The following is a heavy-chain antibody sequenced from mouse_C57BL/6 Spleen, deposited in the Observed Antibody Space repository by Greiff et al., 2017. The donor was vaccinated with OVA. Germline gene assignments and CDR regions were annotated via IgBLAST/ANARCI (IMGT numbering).Heavy chain of an antibody. J-gene: IGHJ4*01. CDR1: GFSFNTYA. V-gene: IGHV10-1*01. CDR2: IRSKSNNYAT. D-gene: IGHD2-3*01. Sequence: EVQRVESGGGLVQPKGSLKLSCAASGFSFNTYAMNWVRQAPGKGLEWVARIRSKSNNYATYYADSVKDRFTISRDDSESMLYLQMNNLKTEDTAMYYCVRLPIYDGYYGYAMDYWGQGTSVTVSS. CDR3: VRLPIYDGYYGYAMDY.